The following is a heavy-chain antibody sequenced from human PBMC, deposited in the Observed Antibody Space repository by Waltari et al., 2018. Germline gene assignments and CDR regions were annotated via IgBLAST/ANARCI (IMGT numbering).Heavy chain of an antibody. D-gene: IGHD1-1*01. CDR2: VYYSGST. CDR1: GGSISSDSYY. CDR3: AIQRKRDVYKSPQADFDY. J-gene: IGHJ4*02. Sequence: QLQLQESGPGLVTTSETLSLTCTVSGGSISSDSYYWGWIRQPPGKGLGWVGRVYYSGSTYYNPSLKRGVTISVETSKSQFSLKLNAVTAMDTAFYFCAIQRKRDVYKSPQADFDYWGQGTLVTVSS. V-gene: IGHV4-39*01.